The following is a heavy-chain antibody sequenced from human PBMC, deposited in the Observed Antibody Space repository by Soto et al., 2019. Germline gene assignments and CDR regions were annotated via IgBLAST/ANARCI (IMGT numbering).Heavy chain of an antibody. CDR1: GFTFSSYA. V-gene: IGHV3-30-3*01. J-gene: IGHJ3*02. Sequence: GGSLRLSCAASGFTFSSYAMHWVRQAPGKGLEWVAVISYDGSNKYYADSVKGRFTISRDNSKNTLYLQMNSLRAEDTAVYYCARKVDAFDIWGQGTMVTV. CDR2: ISYDGSNK. CDR3: ARKVDAFDI.